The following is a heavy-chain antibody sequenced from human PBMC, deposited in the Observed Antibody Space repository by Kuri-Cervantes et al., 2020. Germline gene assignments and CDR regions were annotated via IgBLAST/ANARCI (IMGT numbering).Heavy chain of an antibody. CDR2: ISAYNGNT. V-gene: IGHV1-18*01. D-gene: IGHD3-22*01. J-gene: IGHJ6*02. CDR3: ARFVSSGYYRHYYGMDV. Sequence: ASVKVSCKASGSTFTSYGISWVRQAPGQGLEWMGWISAYNGNTNYAQKLQGRVTMTTDTSTSTAYMELRSLRSDDTAVYYCARFVSSGYYRHYYGMDVWGQGTTVTVSS. CDR1: GSTFTSYG.